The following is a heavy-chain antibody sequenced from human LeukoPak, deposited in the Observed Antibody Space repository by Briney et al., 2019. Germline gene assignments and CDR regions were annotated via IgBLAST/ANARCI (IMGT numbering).Heavy chain of an antibody. CDR1: GFTFSSYW. Sequence: GGSLRLSCAASGFTFSSYWMHWVRQAPGKGLEWVGFIRSKAYGGTTEYAASVKGRFTISRDDSKSIAYLQMNSLKTEDTAVYYCTTRGSMVRGVTDYFDYWGQGTLVTVSS. D-gene: IGHD3-10*01. CDR3: TTRGSMVRGVTDYFDY. J-gene: IGHJ4*02. V-gene: IGHV3-49*04. CDR2: IRSKAYGGTT.